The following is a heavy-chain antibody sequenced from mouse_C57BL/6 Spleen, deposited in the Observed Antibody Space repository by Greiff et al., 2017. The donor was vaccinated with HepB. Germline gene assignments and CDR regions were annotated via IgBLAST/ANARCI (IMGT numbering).Heavy chain of an antibody. J-gene: IGHJ3*01. V-gene: IGHV5-9-1*02. D-gene: IGHD1-1*01. CDR2: ISSGGDYI. Sequence: EVQGVESGEGLVKPGGSLKLSCAASGFTFSSYAMSWVRQTPEKRLEWVAYISSGGDYIYYADTVKGRFTISRDNARNTLYLQMSSLKSEDTAMYYCTRDREVVAPFAYWGQGTLVTVSA. CDR1: GFTFSSYA. CDR3: TRDREVVAPFAY.